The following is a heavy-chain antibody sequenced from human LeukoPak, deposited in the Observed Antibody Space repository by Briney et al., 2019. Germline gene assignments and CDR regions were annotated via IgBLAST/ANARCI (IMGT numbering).Heavy chain of an antibody. Sequence: SETLSLTCAVSAYSISNDYYWGWVRQPPGRGLEWIVSICRSASTYYNPSHNSRVTISVDASNNQFSLKLSSVTAADTAVYYCARHSDGGSCSSTSCYKRWFDPWGQGTLVTVSS. CDR3: ARHSDGGSCSSTSCYKRWFDP. CDR2: ICRSAST. V-gene: IGHV4-38-2*01. CDR1: AYSISNDYY. J-gene: IGHJ5*02. D-gene: IGHD2-2*02.